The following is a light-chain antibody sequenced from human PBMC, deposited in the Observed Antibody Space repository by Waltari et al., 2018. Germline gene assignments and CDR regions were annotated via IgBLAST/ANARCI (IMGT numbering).Light chain of an antibody. CDR1: QSISSY. V-gene: IGKV1-39*01. CDR3: HQTYSAPHT. CDR2: GAS. J-gene: IGKJ2*01. Sequence: TQSPSSQSASVGDRLTITCRASQSISSYLNWYQQKPGRAPKLLVYGASSLQSGVPSRFSGSGSGTDFTLTISSLQPEDFATYFCHQTYSAPHTFGQGTKVEIK.